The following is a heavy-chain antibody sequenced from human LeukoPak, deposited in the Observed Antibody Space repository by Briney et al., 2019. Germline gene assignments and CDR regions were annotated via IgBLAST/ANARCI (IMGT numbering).Heavy chain of an antibody. D-gene: IGHD6-13*01. CDR2: ISWNSGSI. J-gene: IGHJ4*02. V-gene: IGHV3-9*03. Sequence: GGSLRLSCAASGFTFDDYAMHWVRQAPGKGLEWVSGISWNSGSIGYADSVKGRFTISRDNAKNSLYLQMNSLRAEDMALYYCAKDGGYSSSWIDYWGQGTLVTVSS. CDR1: GFTFDDYA. CDR3: AKDGGYSSSWIDY.